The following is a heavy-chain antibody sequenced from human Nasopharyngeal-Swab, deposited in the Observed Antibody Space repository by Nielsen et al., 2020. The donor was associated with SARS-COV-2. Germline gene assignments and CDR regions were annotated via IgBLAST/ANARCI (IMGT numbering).Heavy chain of an antibody. CDR1: GYTFTSYY. CDR2: INPSGGST. CDR3: ARGGLTAMVPDDAFDI. D-gene: IGHD5-18*01. Sequence: ASVKVSCKASGYTFTSYYMHWVRQAPGQGLEWMGIINPSGGSTSYAQKFQGRVTMTRDTSTSTVYMELSSLRSEDTAVYYCARGGLTAMVPDDAFDIWGQGTMVTVPS. V-gene: IGHV1-46*01. J-gene: IGHJ3*02.